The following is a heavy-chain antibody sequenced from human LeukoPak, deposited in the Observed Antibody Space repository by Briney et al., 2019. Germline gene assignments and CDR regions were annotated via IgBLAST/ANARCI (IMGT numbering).Heavy chain of an antibody. V-gene: IGHV4-59*01. Sequence: PSETLSLTCTVSGDSFSRYYWSWIRQPPGMGLEWIGHIYYNGNTNYNPSLKSRVTISIDTSKNQFSLRLTSVTAADPAVYYCARYDFHYYYGMDVWGQGTTVTVSS. CDR2: IYYNGNT. J-gene: IGHJ6*02. CDR3: ARYDFHYYYGMDV. D-gene: IGHD3-3*01. CDR1: GDSFSRYY.